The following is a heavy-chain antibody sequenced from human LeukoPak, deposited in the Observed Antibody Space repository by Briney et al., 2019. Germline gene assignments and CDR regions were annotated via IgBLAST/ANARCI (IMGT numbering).Heavy chain of an antibody. V-gene: IGHV4-39*07. J-gene: IGHJ4*02. CDR2: MYYGGST. CDR3: ARVGSRYDFWSGYYSGFDY. CDR1: GGSISSDSYY. D-gene: IGHD3-3*01. Sequence: SETLSLTCTVSGGSISSDSYYWGWIRQPPGKGLEWIGSMYYGGSTYYNPSLKSRVTISVDTSKNQFSLKLSSVTAADTAVYYCARVGSRYDFWSGYYSGFDYWGQGTLVTVSS.